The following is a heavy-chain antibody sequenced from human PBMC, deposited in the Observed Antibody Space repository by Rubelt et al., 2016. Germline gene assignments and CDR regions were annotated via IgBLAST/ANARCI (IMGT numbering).Heavy chain of an antibody. CDR2: INHSGST. Sequence: QVQLQQWGAGLLKPSETLSLTCAVYGGSFSGYYWSWIRQHPGKGLEWIGEINHSGSTNYNPSLKSRVTISVDTSKPQFSLKLSSVTAADTAVYYCARSNYAFDIWGQGTMVTVSS. J-gene: IGHJ3*02. CDR1: GGSFSGYY. V-gene: IGHV4-34*01. CDR3: ARSNYAFDI. D-gene: IGHD1-1*01.